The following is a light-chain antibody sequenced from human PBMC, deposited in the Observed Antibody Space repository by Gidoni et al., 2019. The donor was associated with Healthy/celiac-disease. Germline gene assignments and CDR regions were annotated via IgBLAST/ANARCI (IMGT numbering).Light chain of an antibody. CDR1: SSNIGNNA. J-gene: IGLJ3*02. Sequence: QSVLTQPPSVSEDPRQRVTNSCSGSSSNIGNNAVNWYQQLPGNAPKLLLAYADLLPSGFSDRFSGSNSGTSASLAISGLQSEDEADYYCAACYDSLNGWVFGGGTKLTVL. CDR3: AACYDSLNGWV. V-gene: IGLV1-36*01. CDR2: YAD.